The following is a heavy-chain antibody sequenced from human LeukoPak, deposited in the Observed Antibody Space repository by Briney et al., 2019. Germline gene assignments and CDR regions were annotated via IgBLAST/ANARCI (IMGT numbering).Heavy chain of an antibody. J-gene: IGHJ4*02. V-gene: IGHV3-30-3*01. D-gene: IGHD3-16*01. Sequence: PGGSLRLSCAASGFTFSSYAMHWVRQAPDKGLEWVAVISYDGSNKYYADSVKGRFTISRDNSKNTLYLQMNSLKAEDTAVYYCARDPRFRGQGTLVTVSS. CDR1: GFTFSSYA. CDR2: ISYDGSNK. CDR3: ARDPRF.